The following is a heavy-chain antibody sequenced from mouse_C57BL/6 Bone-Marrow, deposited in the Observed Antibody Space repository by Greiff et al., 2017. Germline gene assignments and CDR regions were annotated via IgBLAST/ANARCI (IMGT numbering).Heavy chain of an antibody. CDR1: GFTFSSYA. D-gene: IGHD3-3*01. CDR2: ISDGGSYT. V-gene: IGHV5-4*01. Sequence: EVHLVESGGGLVKPGGSLKLSCAASGFTFSSYAMSWVRQTPEKRLEWVATISDGGSYTYYPDNVKGRFTISRDNAKNNLYLQMSHLKSEDTAMYYCGRDLGVLVDVWGTGTTVTVSS. CDR3: GRDLGVLVDV. J-gene: IGHJ1*03.